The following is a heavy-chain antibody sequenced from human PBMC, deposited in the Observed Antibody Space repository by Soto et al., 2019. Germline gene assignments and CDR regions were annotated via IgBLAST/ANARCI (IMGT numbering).Heavy chain of an antibody. Sequence: QVQLVQSGAEVKKPGASVKVSCKASGYTFINYGISWVRQAPGQGLEWMGWISAYNGNTNYAQKLQGRVTMTTDTSTSTAYMELRSLSSDDTAVYYCARDVRATYDFWSVDWFDPWGQGTLVTVSS. CDR2: ISAYNGNT. J-gene: IGHJ5*02. V-gene: IGHV1-18*01. D-gene: IGHD3-3*01. CDR3: ARDVRATYDFWSVDWFDP. CDR1: GYTFINYG.